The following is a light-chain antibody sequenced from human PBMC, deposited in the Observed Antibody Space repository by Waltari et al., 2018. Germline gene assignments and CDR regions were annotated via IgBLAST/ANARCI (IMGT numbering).Light chain of an antibody. V-gene: IGKV3-11*01. CDR1: QSVNNY. J-gene: IGKJ2*01. Sequence: DIVLTQSPATLSLSPGERATLPCRASQSVNNYLAWYQQKPGQAPRLLIYGASNRATGIPARFSGSGSGTDFTLTISTLEPEDFAVYYCLQYYSSPPVYTFGPGTKLEIK. CDR2: GAS. CDR3: LQYYSSPPVYT.